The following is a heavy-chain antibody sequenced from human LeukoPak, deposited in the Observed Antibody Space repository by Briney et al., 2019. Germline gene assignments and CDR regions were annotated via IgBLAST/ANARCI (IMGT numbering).Heavy chain of an antibody. CDR2: IYYSGST. Sequence: SETLSLTCTVSGGSISSSSYYWGWLRQPPGKGLEWIGSIYYSGSTYYNPSLKSRVTISVDTSKNQFSLKLSSVTAADTAVYYCARLNSGSLHFDYWGQGTLVTDSS. D-gene: IGHD1-26*01. V-gene: IGHV4-39*01. CDR1: GGSISSSSYY. J-gene: IGHJ4*02. CDR3: ARLNSGSLHFDY.